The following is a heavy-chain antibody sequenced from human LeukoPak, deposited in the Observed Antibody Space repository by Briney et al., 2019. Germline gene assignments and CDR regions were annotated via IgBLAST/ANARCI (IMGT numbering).Heavy chain of an antibody. J-gene: IGHJ4*02. CDR2: IYYSGST. Sequence: PSETLSLTCTVSGGSISSGDHYWSWIRQPPGKGLEWIGYIYYSGSTYYNPSLKSRVTISVDTSKNQFSLKLSSVTAADTAVYYCARGRCSSTSCYIIGYYFDYWGQGTLVTVSS. CDR1: GGSISSGDHY. V-gene: IGHV4-30-4*08. D-gene: IGHD2-2*02. CDR3: ARGRCSSTSCYIIGYYFDY.